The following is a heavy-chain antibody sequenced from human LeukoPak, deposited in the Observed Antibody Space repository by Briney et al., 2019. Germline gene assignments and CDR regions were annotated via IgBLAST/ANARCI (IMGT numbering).Heavy chain of an antibody. CDR1: GFTFSSYS. D-gene: IGHD3-10*01. CDR2: ISSSSSYI. J-gene: IGHJ4*02. CDR3: ARASTKGELFGGFDY. V-gene: IGHV3-21*01. Sequence: PGGSLRLSCAASGFTFSSYSMNWVRQAPGKGLEWVSSISSSSSYIYYADSVKGRFTISRDNAKNSLYLQMNSLRAEDTAVYYCARASTKGELFGGFDYWGQGTLVTVSS.